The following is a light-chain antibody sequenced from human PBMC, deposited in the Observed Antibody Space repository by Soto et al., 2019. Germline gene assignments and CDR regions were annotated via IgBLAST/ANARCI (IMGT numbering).Light chain of an antibody. J-gene: IGKJ1*01. CDR3: QQYYSTPPRT. Sequence: DIVMAQSPDSPAVSLGERATINCKSSQSVLYNSNNKNYLAWYQQKPGQPPKLLISWASTRESGVPDRFSGSGSGTDFTLTISSLQAEDVAVYYCQQYYSTPPRTFGQGTKVEIK. CDR2: WAS. V-gene: IGKV4-1*01. CDR1: QSVLYNSNNKNY.